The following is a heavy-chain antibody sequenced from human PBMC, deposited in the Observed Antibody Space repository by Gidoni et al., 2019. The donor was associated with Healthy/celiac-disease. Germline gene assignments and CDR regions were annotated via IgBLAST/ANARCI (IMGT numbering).Heavy chain of an antibody. CDR3: ATSTWFVEGYFDY. D-gene: IGHD3-10*01. CDR1: TFSFSNYG. V-gene: IGHV3-33*01. Sequence: QVQLVESGGGGVQPGRSLRLSCAAATFSFSNYGMHWVRQAPGKGPDWVSAIWYDGSNTYYADSVKGRFTIAIDNSKNTVSLQINSLRAEDTAVYYCATSTWFVEGYFDYWCQVTLVTVSS. J-gene: IGHJ4*02. CDR2: IWYDGSNT.